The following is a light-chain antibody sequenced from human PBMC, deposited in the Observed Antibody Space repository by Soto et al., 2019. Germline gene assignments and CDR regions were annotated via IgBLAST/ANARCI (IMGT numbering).Light chain of an antibody. CDR1: QDIGIN. V-gene: IGKV1-17*01. CDR2: VAS. Sequence: IKMTQSPSSLSASVGDRVTMTCRASQDIGINLGWFQQKPGKAPKRLIYVASSLQSGVPSRFSGSGSGTEFTLTISSLQPEDFASYFCLQHNAYPWTFGQGTKVDIK. J-gene: IGKJ1*01. CDR3: LQHNAYPWT.